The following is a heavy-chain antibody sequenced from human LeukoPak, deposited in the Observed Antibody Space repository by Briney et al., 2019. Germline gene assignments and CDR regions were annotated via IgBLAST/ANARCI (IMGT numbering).Heavy chain of an antibody. J-gene: IGHJ4*02. D-gene: IGHD3-10*01. CDR3: ASMSMVRGVIVYFDY. CDR1: GYTFTSYG. V-gene: IGHV1-69*13. Sequence: SVKVSCKASGYTFTSYGISWVRQAPGQGLEWMGGIILIFGTANYAQKFQGRVTITADESTSTAYMELSSLRSEDTAVYYCASMSMVRGVIVYFDYWGQGTLVTVSS. CDR2: IILIFGTA.